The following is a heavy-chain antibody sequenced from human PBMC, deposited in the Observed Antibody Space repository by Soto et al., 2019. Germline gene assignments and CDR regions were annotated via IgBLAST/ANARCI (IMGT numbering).Heavy chain of an antibody. V-gene: IGHV4-59*08. Sequence: SETLSLTCTVSGGSISSYYWSWIRQPPGKGLEWIGYIYYSGSTNYNPSLKSRVTISVDTSKNQFSLKLSSVTAADTAVYYCATFQEDFYCSGGSCYSPAEYFQHWGQGTLVTVSS. J-gene: IGHJ1*01. CDR2: IYYSGST. D-gene: IGHD2-15*01. CDR1: GGSISSYY. CDR3: ATFQEDFYCSGGSCYSPAEYFQH.